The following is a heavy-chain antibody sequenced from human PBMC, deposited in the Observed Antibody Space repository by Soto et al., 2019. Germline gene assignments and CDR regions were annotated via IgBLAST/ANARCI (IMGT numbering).Heavy chain of an antibody. Sequence: GASVKVSCKASGYTFITYFMHWARQAPGQGLEWMGVINPSRGTTTYAQQFQDRVTMTRDTSASTVYMELSSLRSEDTATYYCTRSYISSSYWFDPWGQGTQVTVSS. CDR3: TRSYISSSYWFDP. D-gene: IGHD6-6*01. J-gene: IGHJ5*02. CDR2: INPSRGTT. CDR1: GYTFITYF. V-gene: IGHV1-46*03.